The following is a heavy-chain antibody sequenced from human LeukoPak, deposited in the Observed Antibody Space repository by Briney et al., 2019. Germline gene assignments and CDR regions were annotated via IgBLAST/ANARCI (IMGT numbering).Heavy chain of an antibody. CDR2: ISYDGSNK. CDR1: GFTFSSYA. Sequence: PGRSLRLSCAASGFTFSSYAMHWVRQAPGKGLEWVAVISYDGSNKYYADSVKGRFTISRDNSKNTLYLQMNSLRAEDTAVYYCARSAQPLRYYYYMDVWGKGTTVTVSS. V-gene: IGHV3-30*04. J-gene: IGHJ6*03. CDR3: ARSAQPLRYYYYMDV.